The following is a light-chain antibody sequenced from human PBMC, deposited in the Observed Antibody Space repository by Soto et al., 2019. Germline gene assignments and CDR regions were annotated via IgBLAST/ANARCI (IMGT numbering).Light chain of an antibody. CDR3: SAYRISSPLVG. CDR2: YVS. V-gene: IGLV2-14*01. J-gene: IGLJ2*01. Sequence: QSALTQPASVSGSPGQSITISCTGTISDVGDYNYVSWYQQHPDKAPKLMIYYVSNRPSGVSNRFSGSKSGNTASLTISALHPEGEAYYYCSAYRISSPLVGFGGGTNLTVL. CDR1: ISDVGDYNY.